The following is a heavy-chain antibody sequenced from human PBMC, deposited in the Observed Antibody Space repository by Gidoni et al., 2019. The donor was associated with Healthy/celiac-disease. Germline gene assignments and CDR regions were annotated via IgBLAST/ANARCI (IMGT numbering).Heavy chain of an antibody. V-gene: IGHV1-69*04. Sequence: QFQLVQSGAEGKKPGSSVKVSCKASVGTFSSYTISCVRQAPGQGLEWMGRINPILGIANYAQKFQGRGTITAYKSTSTAYMELSSLRADDTAVYYCARGFIPSSSGWGDVWGQGTTVTVSS. D-gene: IGHD6-19*01. J-gene: IGHJ6*02. CDR1: VGTFSSYT. CDR2: INPILGIA. CDR3: ARGFIPSSSGWGDV.